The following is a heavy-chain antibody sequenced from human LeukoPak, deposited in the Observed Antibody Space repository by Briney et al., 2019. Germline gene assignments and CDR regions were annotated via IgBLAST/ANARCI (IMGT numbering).Heavy chain of an antibody. Sequence: GGSLRLSCAASGFTFTNYAMTWVRQAPGKGLEWVAATVGRGPNTFHADSVKGRFTISRNNSKNTLYLQMNSLRAEDTAVYYCAKHDSSTSRRRRTTIGAFDIWGQGTMVTVSS. D-gene: IGHD2-2*01. J-gene: IGHJ3*02. CDR1: GFTFTNYA. V-gene: IGHV3-23*01. CDR3: AKHDSSTSRRRRTTIGAFDI. CDR2: TVGRGPNT.